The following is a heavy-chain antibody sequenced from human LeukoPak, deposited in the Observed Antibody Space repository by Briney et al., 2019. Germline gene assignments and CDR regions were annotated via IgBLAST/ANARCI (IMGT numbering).Heavy chain of an antibody. J-gene: IGHJ6*03. CDR1: GGTFSSYA. D-gene: IGHD4-17*01. CDR2: IIPIFGTA. Sequence: ASVKVSCKASGGTFSSYAISWVRQAPGQGLEWMGGIIPIFGTANYAQKFQGRVTITADESMSTAYMELSSLRSEDTAVYYCARSAVTGYYYYCMDVWGKGTTVTISS. V-gene: IGHV1-69*13. CDR3: ARSAVTGYYYYCMDV.